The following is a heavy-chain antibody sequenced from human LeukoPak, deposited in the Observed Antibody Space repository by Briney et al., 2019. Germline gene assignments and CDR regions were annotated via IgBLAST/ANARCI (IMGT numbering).Heavy chain of an antibody. D-gene: IGHD6-6*01. CDR3: ARDLAAARLDF. CDR2: SNSIGSST. CDR1: GFTFSSYW. Sequence: PGGSLRLSCAASGFTFSSYWMHWVRQAPGKGLVWVSHSNSIGSSTYYADSVKGRFTISRDNAKNTLYLQMNSLRAEDTAVYYCARDLAAARLDFRGQGTLATVSS. J-gene: IGHJ4*02. V-gene: IGHV3-74*01.